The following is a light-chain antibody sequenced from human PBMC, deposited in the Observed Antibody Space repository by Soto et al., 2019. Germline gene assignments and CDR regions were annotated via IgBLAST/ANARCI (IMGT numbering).Light chain of an antibody. V-gene: IGKV3D-15*01. J-gene: IGKJ1*01. CDR2: GAS. CDR1: QSVSSN. CDR3: QQYNNWPPWT. Sequence: EIVMTQSPATLSVSPGERATLSCRASQSVSSNLAWYQQKPGQAPRLLIYGASTRATGIPARFSGSGSETEVTITISSLQSEDFAVYYCQQYNNWPPWTFGQGTKVEIK.